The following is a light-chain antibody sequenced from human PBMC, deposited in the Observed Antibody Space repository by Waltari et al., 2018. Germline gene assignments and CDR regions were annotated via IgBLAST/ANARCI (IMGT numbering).Light chain of an antibody. V-gene: IGKV1-5*03. J-gene: IGKJ4*01. CDR3: QQYKTFWLT. CDR1: QSIGSW. Sequence: DIQMTQSPSTLSASVGDRVNITCRASQSIGSWLALYQQKPGKAPKLLVYQASSLERGVPSRFSGSGSETEFTLTISSLQPEDFATYYCQQYKTFWLTFGGGTKVDIK. CDR2: QAS.